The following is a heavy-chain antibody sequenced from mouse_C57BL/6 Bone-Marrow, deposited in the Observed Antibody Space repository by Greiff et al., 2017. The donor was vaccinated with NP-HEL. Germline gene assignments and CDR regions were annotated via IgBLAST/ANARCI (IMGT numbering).Heavy chain of an antibody. CDR1: GYTFTSYW. D-gene: IGHD1-1*01. CDR3: TRLYGSSYHWYFDV. CDR2: IYPGNSDT. Sequence: EVQLQQSGTVLARPGASVKMSCKTSGYTFTSYWMHWVKQRPGQGLEWIGAIYPGNSDTSYNQKFKGKAKLTAVTSASTAYMELSSLTNEDSAVYYCTRLYGSSYHWYFDVWGTGTTVTVSS. V-gene: IGHV1-5*01. J-gene: IGHJ1*03.